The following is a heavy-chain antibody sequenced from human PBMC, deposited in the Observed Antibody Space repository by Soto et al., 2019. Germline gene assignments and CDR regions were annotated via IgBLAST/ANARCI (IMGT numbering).Heavy chain of an antibody. CDR2: IYNSGNT. D-gene: IGHD2-8*01. V-gene: IGHV4-4*07. CDR3: ARDGVGPHGMDV. J-gene: IGHJ6*02. Sequence: SLTCTVSGVSVSSYYWSWIRQPAGKGLDWIGRIYNSGNTDYNPSIKSRVTMLLDTSKNQLSLRLSSVTAADTAVYYCARDGVGPHGMDVWGQGTTVTVSS. CDR1: GVSVSSYY.